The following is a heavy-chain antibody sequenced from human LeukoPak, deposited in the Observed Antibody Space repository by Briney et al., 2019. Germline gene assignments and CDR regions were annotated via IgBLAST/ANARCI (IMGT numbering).Heavy chain of an antibody. Sequence: ASVKVSCKASGYTFTNYGVNWVRQAPGQGLEWMGWISTYNGNTNYAQRLQGRVTMTTDTSTSTAYMELRSLRSDDTAVYYCARDSGGYGSSWYPLDYWGQGTLITVSS. D-gene: IGHD6-13*01. CDR3: ARDSGGYGSSWYPLDY. V-gene: IGHV1-18*01. J-gene: IGHJ4*02. CDR1: GYTFTNYG. CDR2: ISTYNGNT.